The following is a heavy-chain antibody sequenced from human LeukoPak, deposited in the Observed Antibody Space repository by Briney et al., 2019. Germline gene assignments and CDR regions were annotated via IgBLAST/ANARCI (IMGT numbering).Heavy chain of an antibody. V-gene: IGHV1-2*02. J-gene: IGHJ4*02. Sequence: ASVKVSCKASGYTFTGYYMHWVRQAPGQGLEWMGWINPNSGGTNYAQKFQGRVTMTRDTSISTAYMELSRLRSDDTAVYYCARASVQYYYGSGSYYNVYFDYWGQGTLVTVSS. CDR2: INPNSGGT. CDR3: ARASVQYYYGSGSYYNVYFDY. CDR1: GYTFTGYY. D-gene: IGHD3-10*01.